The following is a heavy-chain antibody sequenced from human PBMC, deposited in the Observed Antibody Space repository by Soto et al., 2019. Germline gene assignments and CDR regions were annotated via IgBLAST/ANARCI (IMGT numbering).Heavy chain of an antibody. CDR1: GFTFTSYA. D-gene: IGHD2-15*01. V-gene: IGHV3-23*01. CDR3: AKQSDGSSYSPSDF. J-gene: IGHJ4*02. Sequence: GGSLRLSCAASGFTFTSYAMNWVRQAPGKGLEWVSAISNSDGSTFYADSVKGRFTISRDNSKNTLYLQMNSLRAEDTAVYYCAKQSDGSSYSPSDFWGQGTLVTVSS. CDR2: ISNSDGST.